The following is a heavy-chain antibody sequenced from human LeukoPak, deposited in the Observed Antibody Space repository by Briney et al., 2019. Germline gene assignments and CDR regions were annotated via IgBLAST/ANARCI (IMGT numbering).Heavy chain of an antibody. CDR1: GDSINGFY. CDR2: IYYAGRT. J-gene: IGHJ6*02. V-gene: IGHV4-59*08. D-gene: IGHD3-3*01. Sequence: SETLSLTCTVSGDSINGFYWSWIRQPPGKGLEWVAYIYYAGRTTYNPSLKSRVTISVDTSKNQFSLKLTSLTAADTAVYYCARQGRFPYFGMDVWGQGTTVTVSS. CDR3: ARQGRFPYFGMDV.